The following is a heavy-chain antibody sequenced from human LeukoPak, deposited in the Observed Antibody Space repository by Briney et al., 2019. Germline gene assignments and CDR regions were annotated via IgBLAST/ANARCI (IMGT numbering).Heavy chain of an antibody. CDR3: ARYYDILTGFDY. D-gene: IGHD3-9*01. CDR2: IYYSGST. Sequence: PSETLSLTCTVSGGSISSGDYYWSWIRQPPGKGLEWIGYIYYSGSTYYNPSLKSRVTISEDTSKNQFSLKLSSVTAADTAVYYCARYYDILTGFDYWGQGTLVTVSS. V-gene: IGHV4-30-4*01. J-gene: IGHJ4*02. CDR1: GGSISSGDYY.